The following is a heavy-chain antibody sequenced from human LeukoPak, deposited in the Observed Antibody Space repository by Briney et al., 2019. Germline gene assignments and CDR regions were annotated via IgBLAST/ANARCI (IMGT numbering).Heavy chain of an antibody. Sequence: SETLSLTCAVYGGSFSGYYWSWIRQPPGKGLEWIGEINHSGSTNYNPSLKSRVTIPVDTSKNQFSLKLSSVTAADTAVYYCARVRLVVRGVIPPTNWFDPWGQGTLVTVSS. D-gene: IGHD3-10*01. V-gene: IGHV4-34*01. CDR2: INHSGST. J-gene: IGHJ5*02. CDR3: ARVRLVVRGVIPPTNWFDP. CDR1: GGSFSGYY.